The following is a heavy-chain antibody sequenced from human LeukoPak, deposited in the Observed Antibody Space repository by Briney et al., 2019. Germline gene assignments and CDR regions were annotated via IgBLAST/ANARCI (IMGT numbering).Heavy chain of an antibody. J-gene: IGHJ3*02. CDR1: GFTVSSNY. CDR3: ARGRPSGFDI. V-gene: IGHV3-66*01. CDR2: IYTGGSP. Sequence: PGGSLRLSCAASGFTVSSNYMSWVRPAPGKGLEWVSVIYTGGSPDYADSVTGRFAISRDDSKNTLYLQMNSLRAEDTAVYYCARGRPSGFDIWGQGTMVIVSS.